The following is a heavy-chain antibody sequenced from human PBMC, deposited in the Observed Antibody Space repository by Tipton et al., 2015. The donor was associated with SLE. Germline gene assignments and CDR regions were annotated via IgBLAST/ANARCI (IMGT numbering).Heavy chain of an antibody. CDR1: GLAFDGYA. D-gene: IGHD6-19*01. Sequence: SLRLSCTASGLAFDGYAIHWVRQAPGKGLEWVSGISWDSVIIGFADSVKGRFAISRDNARNSLYLQMNSLRPEDTAFYYCAKAASGWYPPDHWGQGTLVAVSS. CDR3: AKAASGWYPPDH. V-gene: IGHV3-9*01. CDR2: ISWDSVII. J-gene: IGHJ4*02.